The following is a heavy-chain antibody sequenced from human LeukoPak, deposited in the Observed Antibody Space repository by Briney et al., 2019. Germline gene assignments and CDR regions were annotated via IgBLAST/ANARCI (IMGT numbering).Heavy chain of an antibody. CDR2: IHYSGST. CDR1: GGSISSTVSY. J-gene: IGHJ4*02. Sequence: SETLSLTCIVSGGSISSTVSYWGWVRQPPGKGLEWIGSIHYSGSTYYIPSLKSRITISLDMSKNQYSLKLTSVTAADTAVYYCARDVGSFDIDYWGQGILVTVSS. D-gene: IGHD3-9*01. CDR3: ARDVGSFDIDY. V-gene: IGHV4-39*07.